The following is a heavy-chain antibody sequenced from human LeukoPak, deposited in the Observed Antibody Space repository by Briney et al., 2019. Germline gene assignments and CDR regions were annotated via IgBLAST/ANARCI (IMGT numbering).Heavy chain of an antibody. CDR2: IIHIFGTA. CDR3: ARGVSLGYCSSTSCYRFDY. V-gene: IGHV1-69*01. Sequence: SVKVSCKASGGTFSSYAISWVRQAPGQGLEWMGGIIHIFGTANYAQKFQGRVTITADESTSTAYMELSSLRSEDTAVYYCARGVSLGYCSSTSCYRFDYWGQGTLVTVSS. D-gene: IGHD2-2*02. CDR1: GGTFSSYA. J-gene: IGHJ4*02.